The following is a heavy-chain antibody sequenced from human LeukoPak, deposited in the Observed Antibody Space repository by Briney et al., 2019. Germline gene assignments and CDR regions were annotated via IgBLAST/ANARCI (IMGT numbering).Heavy chain of an antibody. Sequence: GESLKISCKASGYSFTNYWIAWVRQKPGKGLEWMGIMHPGESEINYSPSFEGQVTISADTSISTAYLEWYSLKASDSAIYYCTKTIASLGSGARYFDPWGQGTMITVSS. V-gene: IGHV5-51*01. CDR1: GYSFTNYW. D-gene: IGHD5/OR15-5a*01. CDR3: TKTIASLGSGARYFDP. J-gene: IGHJ5*02. CDR2: MHPGESEI.